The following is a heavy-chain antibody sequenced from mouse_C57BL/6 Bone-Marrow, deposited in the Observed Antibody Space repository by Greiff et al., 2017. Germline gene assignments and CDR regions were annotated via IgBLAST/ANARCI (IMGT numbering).Heavy chain of an antibody. CDR1: GYTFTSYW. Sequence: QVQLQQPGAELVKPGASVKVSCKASGYTFTSYWMHWVKQRPGQGLEWIGRIHPSDSDTNYNQKFKGKATLTVDKSSSTAYMQLSSLTSEDSAVYYCSISGDDGYSYYFDDWGKGTTLTVSS. CDR2: IHPSDSDT. V-gene: IGHV1-74*01. CDR3: SISGDDGYSYYFDD. D-gene: IGHD2-3*01. J-gene: IGHJ2*01.